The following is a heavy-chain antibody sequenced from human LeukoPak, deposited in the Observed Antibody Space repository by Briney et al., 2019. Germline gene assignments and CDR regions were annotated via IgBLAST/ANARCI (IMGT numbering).Heavy chain of an antibody. CDR3: ARGKWELNY. J-gene: IGHJ4*02. CDR1: GFTFSSYA. D-gene: IGHD1-26*01. V-gene: IGHV3-30*04. Sequence: PGGSLRLSCAASGFTFSSYAMRWVRQAPGKGLEWVAVISYDGSNKYYADSVKGRFTISRDNSKNTVYLQMNSLRAEDTAVYYCARGKWELNYWGQGTLVTVSS. CDR2: ISYDGSNK.